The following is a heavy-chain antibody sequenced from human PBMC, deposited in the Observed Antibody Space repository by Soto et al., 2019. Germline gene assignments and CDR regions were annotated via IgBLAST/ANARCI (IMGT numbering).Heavy chain of an antibody. CDR1: GYTFSNYG. CDR2: INAGNGNT. D-gene: IGHD5-12*01. CDR3: ASPPIVATIVNYYYGMDV. Sequence: ASVKVSCKASGYTFSNYGIHWVRQAPGQRLEWMGLINAGNGNTKYSQKFQGRVTLTRDTSASTAYMELSSLRSEDTAVYYCASPPIVATIVNYYYGMDVWGQGTTVTVSS. J-gene: IGHJ6*02. V-gene: IGHV1-3*01.